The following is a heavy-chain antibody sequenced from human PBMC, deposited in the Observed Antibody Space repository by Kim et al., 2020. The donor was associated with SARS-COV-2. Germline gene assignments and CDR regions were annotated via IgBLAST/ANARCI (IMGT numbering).Heavy chain of an antibody. V-gene: IGHV4-59*08. J-gene: IGHJ2*01. Sequence: SETLSLTCTVSGGSISSYYWSWIRQPPGKGLEWIGYIYYSGSTNYNPSLKSRVTISVDTSKNQFSLKLSSVTAADTAVYYCARRERYYDSSGYYPLRDWYFDLWGRGTLVTVSS. CDR1: GGSISSYY. CDR2: IYYSGST. CDR3: ARRERYYDSSGYYPLRDWYFDL. D-gene: IGHD3-22*01.